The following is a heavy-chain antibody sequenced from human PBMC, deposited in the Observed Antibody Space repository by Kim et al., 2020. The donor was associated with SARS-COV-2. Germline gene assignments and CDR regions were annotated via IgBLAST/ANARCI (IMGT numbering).Heavy chain of an antibody. CDR3: ARDLTTVTTYINYYYGMDV. V-gene: IGHV1-46*01. J-gene: IGHJ6*02. CDR1: GYTFTSYY. CDR2: INPSGGST. D-gene: IGHD4-17*01. Sequence: ASVKVSCKASGYTFTSYYMHWVRQAPGQGLEWMGIINPSGGSTSYAQKFQGRVTMTRVTSTSTVYMELSSLRFEDTAVYYCARDLTTVTTYINYYYGMDVWGQGTTVTVSS.